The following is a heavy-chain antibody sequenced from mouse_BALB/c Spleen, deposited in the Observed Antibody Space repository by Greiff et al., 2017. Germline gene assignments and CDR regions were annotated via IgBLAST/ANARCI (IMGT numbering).Heavy chain of an antibody. D-gene: IGHD1-1*01. J-gene: IGHJ1*01. Sequence: VKLEESGPGLVAPSQSLSITCTVSGFSLTSYDISWIRQPPGKGLEWLGVIWTGGGTNYNSAFMSRLSISKDNSKSQVFLKMNSLQTDDTAIYYCVRITTWYFDVWGAGTTVTVSA. CDR1: GFSLTSYD. CDR2: IWTGGGT. CDR3: VRITTWYFDV. V-gene: IGHV2-9-2*01.